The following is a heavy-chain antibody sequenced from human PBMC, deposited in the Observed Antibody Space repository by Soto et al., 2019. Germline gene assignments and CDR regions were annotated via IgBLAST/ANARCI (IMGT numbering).Heavy chain of an antibody. V-gene: IGHV4-30-4*01. J-gene: IGHJ5*02. CDR3: AGGGDRFDP. CDR1: GASISSGDDH. D-gene: IGHD3-10*01. Sequence: QVHLQVSGPRLVEPAQSLVVTCTVSGASISSGDDHWSWIHQPPGKALEWIGYIFHSGTTRKNPTLESRVTMSVDASKTLFSLTLTSVTAADSAVYYCAGGGDRFDPWGQGVLVTVSS. CDR2: IFHSGTT.